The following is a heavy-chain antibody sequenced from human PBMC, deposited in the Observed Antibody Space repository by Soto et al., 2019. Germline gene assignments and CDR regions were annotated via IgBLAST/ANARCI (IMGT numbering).Heavy chain of an antibody. CDR1: GFTFKDYA. V-gene: IGHV3-23*04. D-gene: IGHD3-10*01. Sequence: EVQLVEFGGGSVQPGGSLRLPCAASGFTFKDYAMTWVRQAPGKGLEWVSSIHGNGGQTLYARSVQCRFTISRDDFQNTRSLQMNGLRGDDTGIAYCAKEFSSAYYASIFHDWGQGTLVTVSP. CDR3: AKEFSSAYYASIFHD. CDR2: IHGNGGQT. J-gene: IGHJ4*02.